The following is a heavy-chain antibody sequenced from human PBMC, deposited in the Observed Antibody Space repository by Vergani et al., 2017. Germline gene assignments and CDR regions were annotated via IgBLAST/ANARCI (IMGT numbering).Heavy chain of an antibody. CDR3: AKDGLVGLVVVVITLDY. J-gene: IGHJ4*02. D-gene: IGHD3-22*01. CDR1: GFTFSSYS. CDR2: ISSSSSYI. Sequence: EVQLVESGGGLVKPGGSLRLSCAASGFTFSSYSMNWVRQAPGKGLEWVSSISSSSSYIYYADSVKGRFTISRDNAKNSLYLQMNSLRAEDTAVYYCAKDGLVGLVVVVITLDYWGQGTLVTVSS. V-gene: IGHV3-21*01.